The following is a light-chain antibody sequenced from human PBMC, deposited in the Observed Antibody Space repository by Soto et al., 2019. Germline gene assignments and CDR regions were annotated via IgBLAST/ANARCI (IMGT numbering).Light chain of an antibody. V-gene: IGKV3-15*01. J-gene: IGKJ4*01. CDR2: GAS. CDR3: QQYSSWVT. Sequence: EIVMTQSPVTLSLSPGDTATLSCGASQTITSNLAWYQQKPGQPPRLLIYGASTRATGIPARFSGSGSGTEFTLTITNLQSEDFAVYYCQQYSSWVTFGGGTQLEI. CDR1: QTITSN.